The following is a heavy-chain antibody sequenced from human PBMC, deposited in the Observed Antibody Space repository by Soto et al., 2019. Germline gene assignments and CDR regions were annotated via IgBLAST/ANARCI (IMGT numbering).Heavy chain of an antibody. CDR3: ARDFGLLDEYCSGGSCYAHYYYYGMDV. D-gene: IGHD2-15*01. CDR2: MNPNSGNT. Sequence: GASVKVSCKASGYTFTSYDINWVRQATGQGLEWMGWMNPNSGNTGYAQKFQGRVTMTRNTSISTAYMELSSLRSEDTAVYYCARDFGLLDEYCSGGSCYAHYYYYGMDVWGQGTTVTVSS. J-gene: IGHJ6*02. CDR1: GYTFTSYD. V-gene: IGHV1-8*01.